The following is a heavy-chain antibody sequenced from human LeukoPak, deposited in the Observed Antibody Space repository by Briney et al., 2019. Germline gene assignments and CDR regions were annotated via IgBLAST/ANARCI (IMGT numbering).Heavy chain of an antibody. Sequence: ASVTVSCTASGYTFTSYYMHWVRQAPGQGLEWMGIINPSGGSTSYAQKFQGRVTMTRDTSTSTVCMELSSLRSEDTAVYYCARDGGKNVEIDYWGQGTLVTVSS. CDR3: ARDGGKNVEIDY. D-gene: IGHD5-24*01. V-gene: IGHV1-46*01. CDR2: INPSGGST. J-gene: IGHJ4*02. CDR1: GYTFTSYY.